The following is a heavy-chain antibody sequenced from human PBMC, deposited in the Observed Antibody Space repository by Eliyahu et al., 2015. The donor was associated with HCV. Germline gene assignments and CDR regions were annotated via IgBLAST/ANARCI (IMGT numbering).Heavy chain of an antibody. Sequence: QVQLVESGGGVVQPGXSLRLSCXASGFTFSSYGMHWVRQAPGKGLEWVAVIWYDGSNKYYADSVKGRFTISRDNSKNTLYLQMNSLRAEDTAVYYCARDLLGGDMDVWGQGTTVTVSS. CDR1: GFTFSSYG. D-gene: IGHD7-27*01. V-gene: IGHV3-33*01. CDR2: IWYDGSNK. J-gene: IGHJ6*02. CDR3: ARDLLGGDMDV.